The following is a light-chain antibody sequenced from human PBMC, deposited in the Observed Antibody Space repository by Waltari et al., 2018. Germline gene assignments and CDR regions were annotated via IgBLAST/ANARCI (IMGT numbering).Light chain of an antibody. CDR3: MQGTHWPWT. CDR1: QTLIYTDGNHY. V-gene: IGKV2-30*01. CDR2: KVS. J-gene: IGKJ1*01. Sequence: DVVMTQSPPSLPVTLGQPASMSCRFSQTLIYTDGNHYVSWFLQRPGQSPRLLMYKVSDRDPGVPDRFRGSGSGTDFTLRIKKVEAEDVGVYYCMQGTHWPWTFGQGTKMEIE.